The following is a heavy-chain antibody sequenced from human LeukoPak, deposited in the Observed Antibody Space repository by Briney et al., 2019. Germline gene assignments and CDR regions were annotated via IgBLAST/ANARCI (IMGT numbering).Heavy chain of an antibody. D-gene: IGHD1-26*01. Sequence: SETLSLTCTVSGGSISSSSYYWGWIRQPPGKGLEWIGSIYYSGSTYYSPSLKSRVTISVDTSKNQFSLKLSSVTAADTAVYYCARHHRGQGIVGALDYWGQGTLVTVPS. V-gene: IGHV4-39*01. CDR3: ARHHRGQGIVGALDY. CDR2: IYYSGST. CDR1: GGSISSSSYY. J-gene: IGHJ4*02.